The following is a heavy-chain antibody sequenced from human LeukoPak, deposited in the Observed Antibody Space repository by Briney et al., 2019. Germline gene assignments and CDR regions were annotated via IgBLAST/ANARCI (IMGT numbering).Heavy chain of an antibody. CDR1: GGSISSGGYY. J-gene: IGHJ5*02. Sequence: SETLSLTCTVSGGSISSGGYYWSWIRQHPGKGLEWIGYIYYSGSTYYNPSLKSRVTISVDTSKNQFSLKLSSVTAADTAVYYCAGETGTTGTQWAWFDPWGQGTLVTVSS. V-gene: IGHV4-31*03. CDR3: AGETGTTGTQWAWFDP. CDR2: IYYSGST. D-gene: IGHD1-1*01.